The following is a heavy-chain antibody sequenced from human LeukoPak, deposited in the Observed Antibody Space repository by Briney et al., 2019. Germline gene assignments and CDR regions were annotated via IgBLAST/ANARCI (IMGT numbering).Heavy chain of an antibody. Sequence: GESLKISCKGSGYSFTSYWIGWVRQMPGKGLEWMGIIYPGDSDTRYSPSFQGQVTISADKSISTAYLQWSSLKASDTAMYYCARLENYRDGTVYDFWSGYYYYMDVWGKGTTVTVSS. CDR3: ARLENYRDGTVYDFWSGYYYYMDV. D-gene: IGHD3-3*01. V-gene: IGHV5-51*01. J-gene: IGHJ6*03. CDR2: IYPGDSDT. CDR1: GYSFTSYW.